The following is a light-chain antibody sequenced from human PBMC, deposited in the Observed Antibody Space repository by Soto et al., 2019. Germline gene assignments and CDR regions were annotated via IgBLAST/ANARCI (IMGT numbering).Light chain of an antibody. J-gene: IGLJ1*01. CDR1: SSDVGGYNY. CDR3: SSDAGSSNV. V-gene: IGLV2-14*01. Sequence: QSALTQPASVSGSPGQSITISCTGTSSDVGGYNYVSWYQQHPDKAPNLLIYEVSNRPSGVSTRFSGSKSGNTAALTSYGLQAEDEADYYCSSDAGSSNVFGTGTKLTVL. CDR2: EVS.